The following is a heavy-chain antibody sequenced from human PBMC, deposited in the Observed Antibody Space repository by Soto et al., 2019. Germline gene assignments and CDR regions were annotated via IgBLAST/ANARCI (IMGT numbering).Heavy chain of an antibody. J-gene: IGHJ3*02. Sequence: PSETLSLTCAVYGGSFSGYYWSWIRQPPGKGLEWIGEINHSGSTNYNPSLKSRVTISVDTSKNQFSLKLSSVTAADTAVYYCARGKSRALMVRGLAADAFDIWGQGTMVT. CDR3: ARGKSRALMVRGLAADAFDI. D-gene: IGHD3-10*01. CDR2: INHSGST. CDR1: GGSFSGYY. V-gene: IGHV4-34*01.